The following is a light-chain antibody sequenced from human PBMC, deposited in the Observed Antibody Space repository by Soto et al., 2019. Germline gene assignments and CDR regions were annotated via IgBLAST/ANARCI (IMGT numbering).Light chain of an antibody. CDR1: QSVSSSY. Sequence: ESLLTQSPGTLSLSPGERATLSCRASQSVSSSYLAWYQQKPGQAPRLLIYGASSRATGIPDRFSGSGSGTDFTLTIIRLEPEDFAVYYCQQYGSSPPVTFGQGTKLEIK. V-gene: IGKV3-20*01. CDR3: QQYGSSPPVT. CDR2: GAS. J-gene: IGKJ2*01.